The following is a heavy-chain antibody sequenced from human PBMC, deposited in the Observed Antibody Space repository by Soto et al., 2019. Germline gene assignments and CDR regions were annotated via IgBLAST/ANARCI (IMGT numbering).Heavy chain of an antibody. D-gene: IGHD5-12*01. V-gene: IGHV1-69*01. CDR2: IIPIFGTA. J-gene: IGHJ6*02. Sequence: SVKVSCAASGGTFISYAIIWVRQAPGQGLEWMGGIIPIFGTANYAQKFQGRVTITADESTSTAYMELSSLRSEDTAVYYCARDRLGYSGYDYMSRRNNYYYYYGMDVWGQGTTVTVSS. CDR1: GGTFISYA. CDR3: ARDRLGYSGYDYMSRRNNYYYYYGMDV.